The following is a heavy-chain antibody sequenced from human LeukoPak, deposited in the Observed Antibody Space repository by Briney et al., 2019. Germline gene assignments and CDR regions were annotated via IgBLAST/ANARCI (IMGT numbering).Heavy chain of an antibody. CDR1: GGSISSYY. V-gene: IGHV4-59*08. CDR2: IYYSGST. CDR3: ARSADYYDSRGYCHNWFDP. J-gene: IGHJ5*02. Sequence: SETLSLTCTVSGGSISSYYWRWIRQPPGEGREWIGDIYYSGSTNYNPSLKSRVATSVDTSKHHLSLMLRYVAASDTAAYYCARSADYYDSRGYCHNWFDPWGQGTLVTVSS. D-gene: IGHD3-22*01.